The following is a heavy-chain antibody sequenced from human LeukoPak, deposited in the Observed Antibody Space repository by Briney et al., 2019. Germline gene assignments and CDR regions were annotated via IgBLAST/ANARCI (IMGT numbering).Heavy chain of an antibody. CDR2: INPNSGGT. Sequence: ASVPVSCKASGYTFTGYYMHWVRQPPAQGLEGMGWINPNSGGTNYAQKFQGWVTMTRDTSISTAYMELNRLRSDDTAVYYCAKAESVIVVVPAAGLDYWGQGTLVTVSS. CDR1: GYTFTGYY. D-gene: IGHD2-2*01. J-gene: IGHJ4*02. CDR3: AKAESVIVVVPAAGLDY. V-gene: IGHV1-2*04.